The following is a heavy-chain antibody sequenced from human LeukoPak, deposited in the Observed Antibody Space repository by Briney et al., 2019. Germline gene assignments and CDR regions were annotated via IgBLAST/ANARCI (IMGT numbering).Heavy chain of an antibody. D-gene: IGHD2-2*01. CDR1: GYTXTGYY. CDR2: INPNSGGT. J-gene: IGHJ4*02. Sequence: ASVKVSCKASGYTXTGYYMHWVRQAPGQGLEWMGWINPNSGGTNYAQKFQGRVTMTRDTSISTAYMELSRLRSDDTAVYYCARAVGHIVVVPAAGFDYWGQGTLVTVSS. V-gene: IGHV1-2*02. CDR3: ARAVGHIVVVPAAGFDY.